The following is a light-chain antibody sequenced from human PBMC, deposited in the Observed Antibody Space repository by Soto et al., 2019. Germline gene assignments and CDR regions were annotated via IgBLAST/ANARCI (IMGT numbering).Light chain of an antibody. CDR2: DAY. J-gene: IGKJ1*01. Sequence: DIQMTQSPSTLSASVGDRVTITCRASQSISSWLAWYQKKPGKAPKLLIYDAYSLESGVPTRLSGSGSGTEFTLTISSLQPDDFETYYCQQYNSYAQTFGQGTKVEIK. V-gene: IGKV1-5*01. CDR1: QSISSW. CDR3: QQYNSYAQT.